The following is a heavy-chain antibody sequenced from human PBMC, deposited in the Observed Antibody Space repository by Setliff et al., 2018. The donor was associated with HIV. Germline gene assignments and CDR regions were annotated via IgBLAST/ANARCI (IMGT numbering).Heavy chain of an antibody. D-gene: IGHD3-16*01. CDR1: GFTFSAYA. J-gene: IGHJ4*02. Sequence: GGSLRLSCAASGFTFSAYAMTWVRQAPGKGLEWVSATTSKGRPTDYAESVSGRFILSRDNSGNTLYLQMTSLRAEDTATYYCAKAWGSGYPSFESALMFDVWGQGTLVTVSS. CDR2: TTSKGRPT. CDR3: AKAWGSGYPSFESALMFDV. V-gene: IGHV3-23*01.